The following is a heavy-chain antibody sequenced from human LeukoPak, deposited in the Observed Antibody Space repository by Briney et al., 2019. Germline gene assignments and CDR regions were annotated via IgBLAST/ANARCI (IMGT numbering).Heavy chain of an antibody. J-gene: IGHJ4*02. Sequence: GGSLRLSCAASRFSFSDYTMSWVRQLPGKGLEWVSGIRHSGVDSSYADSVKGRFTISRDNSKNTLYLQMNSLRAEDTAVYYCAREPGIAAAGNNYWGQGTLVTVSS. CDR2: IRHSGVDS. CDR3: AREPGIAAAGNNY. D-gene: IGHD6-13*01. V-gene: IGHV3-23*01. CDR1: RFSFSDYT.